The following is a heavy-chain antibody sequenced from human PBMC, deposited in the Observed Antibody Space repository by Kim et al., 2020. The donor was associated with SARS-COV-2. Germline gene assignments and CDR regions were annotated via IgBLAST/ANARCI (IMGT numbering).Heavy chain of an antibody. D-gene: IGHD6-19*01. CDR3: AKGPIAVAAPELGYFDL. CDR2: ISGSGGST. J-gene: IGHJ2*01. Sequence: GGSLRLSCAASGFTFSSYAMSWVRQAPGKGLEWVSAISGSGGSTYYADSVKGRFTISRDNSKNTLYLQMNSLRAEDTAVYYCAKGPIAVAAPELGYFDLWGRGTLVTVSS. CDR1: GFTFSSYA. V-gene: IGHV3-23*01.